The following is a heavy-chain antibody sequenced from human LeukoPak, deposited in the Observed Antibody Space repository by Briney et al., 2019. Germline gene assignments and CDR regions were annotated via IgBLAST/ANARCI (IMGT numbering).Heavy chain of an antibody. CDR3: ASLYGSGSYFDGMDV. J-gene: IGHJ6*02. V-gene: IGHV4-34*01. CDR2: INHSGST. Sequence: SETRSLTCAVYGGSFSGYYWSWIRQPPGKGLEWIGEINHSGSTNYNPSLKSRVTISVDTSKNQFSLKLSSVTAADTAVYYCASLYGSGSYFDGMDVWGQGTTVTVSS. CDR1: GGSFSGYY. D-gene: IGHD3-10*01.